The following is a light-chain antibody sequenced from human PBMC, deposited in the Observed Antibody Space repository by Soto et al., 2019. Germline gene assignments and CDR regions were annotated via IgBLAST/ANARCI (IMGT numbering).Light chain of an antibody. J-gene: IGLJ1*01. CDR2: KDS. CDR3: YSATDAHYV. CDR1: MLTKKF. V-gene: IGLV3-27*01. Sequence: SYELTQPSSVSVSPGQTANITCSGDMLTKKFARWFQQRPGQAPVLLIYKDSGRPSGIPVRFSGSSSGTTVTWTIRGAQVEDEDYYYCYSATDAHYVFGTGTKLTVL.